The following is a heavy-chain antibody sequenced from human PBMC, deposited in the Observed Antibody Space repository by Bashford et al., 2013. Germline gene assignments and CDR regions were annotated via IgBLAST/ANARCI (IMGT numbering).Heavy chain of an antibody. V-gene: IGHV1-8*01. CDR3: ARGLSSSYDSSGYYLY. J-gene: IGHJ4*02. Sequence: ASVKVSCKASGYTFTSYDINWVRQATGQGLEWMGWMNPNSGNTGYAQKFQGRVTMTRNTSISTAYMELSSLRSEDTAVYYCARGLSSSYDSSGYYLYWGQGTLVTVSS. CDR2: MNPNSGNT. D-gene: IGHD3-22*01. CDR1: GYTFTSYD.